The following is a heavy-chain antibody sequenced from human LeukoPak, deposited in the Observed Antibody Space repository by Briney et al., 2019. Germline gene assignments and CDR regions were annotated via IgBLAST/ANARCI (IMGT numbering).Heavy chain of an antibody. CDR2: ISGSGGST. D-gene: IGHD3-22*01. J-gene: IGHJ4*02. CDR1: GFTVSSNY. CDR3: AKQLDSSGYGYFDY. Sequence: GGSLRLSCAASGFTVSSNYMSWVRQAPGKGREWVSAISGSGGSTYYADSVKGRFTISRDNSKNTLYLQMNSLRAEDTAVYYCAKQLDSSGYGYFDYWGQGTLVTVSS. V-gene: IGHV3-23*01.